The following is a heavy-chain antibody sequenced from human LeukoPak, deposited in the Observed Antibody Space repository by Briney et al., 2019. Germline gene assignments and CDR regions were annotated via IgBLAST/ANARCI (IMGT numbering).Heavy chain of an antibody. J-gene: IGHJ6*02. CDR3: ARGGMGTNSQEYFYYGMDV. CDR1: GLSFTTYS. Sequence: AGSLRLSCAAAGLSFTTYSMNWLRQTQGKGLEWVSSISRTSSYIYYADSVKGRFTLSRDNGKNSLYLQMNSLRAEDTAVYYCARGGMGTNSQEYFYYGMDVWGQGTTVTVSS. V-gene: IGHV3-21*01. D-gene: IGHD2-2*01. CDR2: ISRTSSYI.